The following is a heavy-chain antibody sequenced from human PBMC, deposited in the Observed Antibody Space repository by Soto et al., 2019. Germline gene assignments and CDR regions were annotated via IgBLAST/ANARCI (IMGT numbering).Heavy chain of an antibody. D-gene: IGHD2-8*01. CDR1: GYTFPNRD. J-gene: IGHJ5*02. CDR3: TIMERFGPLKWFDP. Sequence: ASLKVCCPAVGYTFPNRDLTWGRQANGQGLEWMGWMNPGIGNTLDAQKFQGRVTMTRDISIAKDYLQLNRLTYEDTDIYYGTIMERFGPLKWFDPYGQGPM. V-gene: IGHV1-8*01. CDR2: MNPGIGNT.